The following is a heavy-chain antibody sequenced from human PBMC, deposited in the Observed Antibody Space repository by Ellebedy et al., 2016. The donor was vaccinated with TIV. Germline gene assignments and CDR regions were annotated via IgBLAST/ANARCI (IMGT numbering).Heavy chain of an antibody. V-gene: IGHV1-2*02. D-gene: IGHD3-10*01. J-gene: IGHJ4*02. Sequence: AASVKVSCKASGYTFSNYDINWVRQAPGQGLEWMGWINPNSGGRNYAQKFQGRVTMTRDTSITTAYMELSRLRSDDTAVYYCATDEYGSGSYPDWGQGTLVTVSS. CDR2: INPNSGGR. CDR3: ATDEYGSGSYPD. CDR1: GYTFSNYD.